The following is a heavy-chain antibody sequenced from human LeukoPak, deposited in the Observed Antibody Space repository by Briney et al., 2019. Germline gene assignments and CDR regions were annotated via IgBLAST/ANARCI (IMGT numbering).Heavy chain of an antibody. D-gene: IGHD3/OR15-3a*01. CDR2: MNPNRGNT. V-gene: IGHV1-8*01. CDR3: ARALSWTTESYYYMDV. Sequence: ASVKVSCKASGYTFTSYDINWVRQATGQGLEWMGWMNPNRGNTGYAQKFQGRVIMTKNTSITTAYMDLNNLKSEDTAVYYCARALSWTTESYYYMDVWGKGTTVTVSS. J-gene: IGHJ6*03. CDR1: GYTFTSYD.